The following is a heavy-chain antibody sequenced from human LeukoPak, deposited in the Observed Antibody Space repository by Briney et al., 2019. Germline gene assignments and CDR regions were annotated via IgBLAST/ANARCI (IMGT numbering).Heavy chain of an antibody. J-gene: IGHJ4*02. CDR1: GFTFRSYW. Sequence: GGSLRLSCAASGFTFRSYWMHWVRQAPGKGLVWVSRINSNGTSTMVADSVKGRFTISRDNAKNTLYLQMNSLRVEDTAVYYCATAQRYTSFSSDFDYWGQGTLVTVSS. D-gene: IGHD1-1*01. CDR2: INSNGTST. V-gene: IGHV3-74*03. CDR3: ATAQRYTSFSSDFDY.